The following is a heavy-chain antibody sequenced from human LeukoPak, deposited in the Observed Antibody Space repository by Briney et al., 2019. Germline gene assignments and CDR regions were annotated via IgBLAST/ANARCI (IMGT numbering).Heavy chain of an antibody. J-gene: IGHJ4*02. CDR3: AANYYDSGSSPY. CDR2: ISRTTGST. CDR1: RFTFSNYG. D-gene: IGHD3-10*01. V-gene: IGHV3-23*01. Sequence: PGGSLRLSCAASRFTFSNYGMSGVPQAPGKGREGVSGISRTTGSTYYADSVKGRFTISRDNSKNTLYLQMNSLRAEDTAVYYCAANYYDSGSSPYWGQGTLVTVSS.